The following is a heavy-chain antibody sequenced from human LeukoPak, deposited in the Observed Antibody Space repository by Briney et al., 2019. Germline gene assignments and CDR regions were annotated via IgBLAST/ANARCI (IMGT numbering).Heavy chain of an antibody. J-gene: IGHJ4*02. CDR1: GYSISNGYY. CDR2: DSYSGSI. CDR3: ARESGGIDY. V-gene: IGHV4-38-2*02. Sequence: SETLSLTCTVSGYSISNGYYWGWLRQPPGKGLEWIGSDSYSGSIYYNPSFKSRVTISIDTSNNHFSLNLLSVTAADTAVYYCARESGGIDYWGQGALVTVSS. D-gene: IGHD2-15*01.